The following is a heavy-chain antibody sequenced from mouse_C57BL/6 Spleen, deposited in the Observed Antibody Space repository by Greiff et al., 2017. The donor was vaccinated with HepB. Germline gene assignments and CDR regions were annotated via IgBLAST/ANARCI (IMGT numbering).Heavy chain of an antibody. Sequence: EVKLVESGEGLVKPGGSLKLSCAASGFTFSSYAMSWVRQTPEKRLEWVAYISSGGDYIYYADTVKGRFTISRDNARNTLYLQMSSLKSEDTAMYYCTRGTQDYGSSYWYFDVWGTGTTVTVSS. CDR1: GFTFSSYA. V-gene: IGHV5-9-1*02. CDR2: ISSGGDYI. CDR3: TRGTQDYGSSYWYFDV. J-gene: IGHJ1*03. D-gene: IGHD1-1*01.